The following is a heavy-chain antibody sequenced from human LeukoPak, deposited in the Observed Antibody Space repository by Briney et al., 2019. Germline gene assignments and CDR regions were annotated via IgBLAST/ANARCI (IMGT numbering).Heavy chain of an antibody. CDR2: IYHSGST. J-gene: IGHJ3*02. V-gene: IGHV4-30-2*01. CDR1: GGSISSGGYS. CDR3: AGSERYFDWRSDAFDI. Sequence: SETLSLTCAVSGGSISSGGYSWSWIRQPQGKGLEWIGYIYHSGSTYYNPSLKSRVTISVDTSKNQFSLKLSSVTAADTAVYYCAGSERYFDWRSDAFDIWGQGTMVTVSS. D-gene: IGHD3-9*01.